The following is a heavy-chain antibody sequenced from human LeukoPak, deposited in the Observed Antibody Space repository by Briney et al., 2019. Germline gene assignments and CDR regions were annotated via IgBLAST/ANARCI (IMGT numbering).Heavy chain of an antibody. CDR1: GGSISSYY. CDR2: IYYSGST. J-gene: IGHJ4*02. Sequence: SETLSLTCTVSGGSISSYYWSWIRQPPGMGLEWIGFIYYSGSTSYNPSLKSRVTISVDTSKNQFSLRLSSVTAADTAVYYCAKLPTVAGTFFHQHWSQGTLVTVSS. D-gene: IGHD6-19*01. CDR3: AKLPTVAGTFFHQH. V-gene: IGHV4-59*08.